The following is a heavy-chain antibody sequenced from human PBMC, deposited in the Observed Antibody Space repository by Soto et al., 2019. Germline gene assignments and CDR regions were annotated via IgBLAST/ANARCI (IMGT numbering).Heavy chain of an antibody. CDR3: AREDFGDENNWFDP. J-gene: IGHJ5*02. Sequence: GASVKVSCKASGYTFTGYYMHWVRQAPGQGREWMGWINPNSGGTNYAQKFQCRVTMTRDTSISTAYMELSRLRSDDTAVYYCAREDFGDENNWFDPWGQGTLVTVSS. CDR2: INPNSGGT. V-gene: IGHV1-2*02. CDR1: GYTFTGYY. D-gene: IGHD3-3*01.